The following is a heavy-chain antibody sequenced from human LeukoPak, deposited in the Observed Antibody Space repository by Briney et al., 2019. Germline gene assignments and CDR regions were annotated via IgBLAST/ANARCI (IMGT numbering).Heavy chain of an antibody. CDR1: GFTFSNFW. CDR3: ARGEYNYYDSSAYYYYFDC. CDR2: ICSCGGTI. Sequence: GSLRLSCSASGFTFSNFWMHWVRQAPGKGLGWVSFICSCGGTIYYADSVKGRFTISRDNAKNSLYLQMNSLSAEDTALYYCARGEYNYYDSSAYYYYFDCWGQGTLVTVSS. V-gene: IGHV3-48*04. J-gene: IGHJ4*02. D-gene: IGHD3-22*01.